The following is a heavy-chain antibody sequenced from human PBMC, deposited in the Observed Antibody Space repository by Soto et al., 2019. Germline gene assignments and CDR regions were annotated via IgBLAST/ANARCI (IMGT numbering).Heavy chain of an antibody. V-gene: IGHV3-53*01. J-gene: IGHJ3*02. CDR3: ASSIRRPAFDI. CDR1: GFTVSSNY. CDR2: IYSGGST. D-gene: IGHD4-4*01. Sequence: GGSLRLSCAASGFTVSSNYMSWVRQAPGKGLEWVSVIYSGGSTYYADSVKGRFTISRDNFKNTLYLQMNSLRAEDTTVYYCASSIRRPAFDIWGQGTMVTVSS.